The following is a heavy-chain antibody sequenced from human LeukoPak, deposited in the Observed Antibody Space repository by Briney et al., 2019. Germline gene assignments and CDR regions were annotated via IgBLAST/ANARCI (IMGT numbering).Heavy chain of an antibody. Sequence: GGSLRLSCAASGFTFSSYTMSWGRAAPGEGREWVSAITGSGGSTYYADSVKRRFIIPRDNSKNTVYLQMSGLSTDDTAVYYCAKTYQPLLSQFDYWGQGTLLTVSS. CDR2: ITGSGGST. V-gene: IGHV3-23*01. D-gene: IGHD2-2*01. CDR1: GFTFSSYT. J-gene: IGHJ4*02. CDR3: AKTYQPLLSQFDY.